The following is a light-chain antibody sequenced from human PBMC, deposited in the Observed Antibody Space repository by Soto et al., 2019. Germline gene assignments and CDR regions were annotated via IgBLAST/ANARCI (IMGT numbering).Light chain of an antibody. J-gene: IGKJ1*01. CDR1: QGLVYSDGNTF. CDR2: QVS. Sequence: DVVMTQSPLSLSVTLGQPASISCRSSQGLVYSDGNTFLNWFHQRPGQSPRRLIYQVSNRDSGVPARFSGSGSGTDYTLTISRVEAEDVAIYFCVQGTHGPWTFGQGTKVEIK. V-gene: IGKV2-30*01. CDR3: VQGTHGPWT.